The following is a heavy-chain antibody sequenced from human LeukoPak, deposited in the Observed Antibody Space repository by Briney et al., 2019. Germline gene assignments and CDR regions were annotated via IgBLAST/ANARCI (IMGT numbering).Heavy chain of an antibody. CDR1: GFTFSSYG. CDR2: ISYDGSNK. Sequence: GGSLRLSCAASGFTFSSYGMHWVRQAPGKGLEWVAVISYDGSNKYYADSVKGRFTISRDNSKNTLYLQMNSLRAEDTAAYYCAKSSPSPLSYFDYWGQGTLVTVSS. D-gene: IGHD2-2*01. CDR3: AKSSPSPLSYFDY. J-gene: IGHJ4*02. V-gene: IGHV3-30*18.